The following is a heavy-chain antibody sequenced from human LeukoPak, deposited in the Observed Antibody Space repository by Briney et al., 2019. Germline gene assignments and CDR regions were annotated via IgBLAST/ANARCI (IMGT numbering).Heavy chain of an antibody. Sequence: GGSLRLSCAASGFTFSRYEMNWVRQAPGKGLEWVSYISRSGDTIYFADSVKGRFTISRDNAKNSLYLQMSSLGAEDTAVYYCTRDYASDYWGQGTLVTVSS. CDR2: ISRSGDTI. J-gene: IGHJ4*02. CDR3: TRDYASDY. CDR1: GFTFSRYE. D-gene: IGHD3-10*01. V-gene: IGHV3-48*03.